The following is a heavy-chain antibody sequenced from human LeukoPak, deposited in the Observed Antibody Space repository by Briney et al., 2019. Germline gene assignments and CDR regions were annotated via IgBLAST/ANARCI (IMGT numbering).Heavy chain of an antibody. D-gene: IGHD6-19*01. J-gene: IGHJ4*02. CDR3: ARGYSTGWRFDY. V-gene: IGHV4-4*07. CDR1: GGSISSYY. Sequence: SETLSLTCTVSGGSISSYYWSWIRQPAGRGLEWIGRVYSSGSTNYNPSLMSRVTMSVDTSKNQFSLKLSSVTAADTAVYYCARGYSTGWRFDYWGQGTLVTVSS. CDR2: VYSSGST.